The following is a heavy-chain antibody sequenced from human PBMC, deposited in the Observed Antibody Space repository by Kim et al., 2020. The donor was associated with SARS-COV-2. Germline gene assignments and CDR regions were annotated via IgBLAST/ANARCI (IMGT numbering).Heavy chain of an antibody. CDR1: GGSISSSDYY. J-gene: IGHJ6*02. CDR2: IYHTGST. V-gene: IGHV4-39*07. D-gene: IGHD2-21*01. Sequence: SETLSLTCTVSGGSISSSDYYWGWIRQPPGKGLEWIGNIYHTGSTYYNPSLKSRVTISVDTSKNQFSLKLSSVTAADTAVYYCARSPANHMAGVRDGYNTYYYAMDVWGQGATVTVS. CDR3: ARSPANHMAGVRDGYNTYYYAMDV.